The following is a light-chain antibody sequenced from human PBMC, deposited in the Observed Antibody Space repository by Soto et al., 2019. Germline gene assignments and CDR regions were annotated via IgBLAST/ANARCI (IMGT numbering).Light chain of an antibody. J-gene: IGLJ1*01. CDR2: EVS. CDR1: SSDVGGYNY. V-gene: IGLV2-8*01. CDR3: SSYVGTNSYV. Sequence: SALTQPPSASGSPGQSVTISCTGTSSDVGGYNYVSWYQQHPGKAPKLMIYEVSKRPSGVPDRFSGSKSGNTAALTVSGLQAEDEADYYCSSYVGTNSYVFGTGTKLTVL.